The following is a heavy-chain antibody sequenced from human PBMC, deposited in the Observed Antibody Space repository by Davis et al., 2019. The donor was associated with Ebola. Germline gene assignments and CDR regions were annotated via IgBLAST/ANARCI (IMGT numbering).Heavy chain of an antibody. CDR1: GYTFTSYD. CDR3: ASNKVGASGAVY. CDR2: MNPNSGNT. D-gene: IGHD1-26*01. J-gene: IGHJ4*02. V-gene: IGHV1-8*01. Sequence: ASVKVSCKASGYTFTSYDINWVRQATGQGLEWMGWMNPNSGNTGYAQKFQGRVTITRDTSASTAYMEMSSLRSEDTAVYYCASNKVGASGAVYWGQGTLVTVSS.